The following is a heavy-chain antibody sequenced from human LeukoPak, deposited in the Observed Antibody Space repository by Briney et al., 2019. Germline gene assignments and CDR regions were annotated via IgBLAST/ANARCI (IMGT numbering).Heavy chain of an antibody. V-gene: IGHV5-51*01. CDR2: IYPGDSDT. J-gene: IGHJ4*02. D-gene: IGHD3-10*01. CDR3: VRTYYHGSGSYRLDY. Sequence: LGESLKISCKGSGYSFTNYWIGWVRQMPGKGLEWMGIIYPGDSDTRYSPSFQGQVTISADKSINTAYLQWSGLKASDTAVYYCVRTYYHGSGSYRLDYWGQGTQVTVSS. CDR1: GYSFTNYW.